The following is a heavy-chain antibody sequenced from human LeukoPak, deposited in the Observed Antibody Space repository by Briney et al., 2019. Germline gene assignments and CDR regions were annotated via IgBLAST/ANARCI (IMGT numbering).Heavy chain of an antibody. CDR3: ARDRGYGSGSFDY. Sequence: PGGSLRLSCTVSGFTVSSNSMSWVRQAPGKGLEWVSFIYSDNTHYADSVKGRFTISRDNSKNTLYLQMNSLRAEDTAVYYCARDRGYGSGSFDYWGQGTLVTVSS. CDR1: GFTVSSNS. V-gene: IGHV3-53*01. J-gene: IGHJ4*02. CDR2: IYSDNT. D-gene: IGHD3-10*01.